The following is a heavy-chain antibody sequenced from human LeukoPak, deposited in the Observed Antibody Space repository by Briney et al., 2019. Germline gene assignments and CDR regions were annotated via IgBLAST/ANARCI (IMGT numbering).Heavy chain of an antibody. D-gene: IGHD2-15*01. J-gene: IGHJ4*02. CDR3: ARDTRSGVDY. CDR2: TNHSGST. V-gene: IGHV4-34*01. CDR1: GGSFSGYY. Sequence: SETLSLTCAVYGGSFSGYYWSWIRQPPGKGLEWIGETNHSGSTNHNPSLKSRVTISVDTSKNQFSLKLSSVTAADTAVYYCARDTRSGVDYWGQGTLVTVSS.